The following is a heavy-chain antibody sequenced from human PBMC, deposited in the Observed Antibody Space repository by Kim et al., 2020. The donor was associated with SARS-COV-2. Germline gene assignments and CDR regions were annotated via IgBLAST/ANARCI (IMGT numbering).Heavy chain of an antibody. J-gene: IGHJ6*02. Sequence: ASVKVSCKASGYTFTSYYMHWVRQAPGQGLEWMGIINPSGGSTSYAQKFQGRVTMTRDTSTSTVYMELSSLRSEDTAVYYCARMGGYDILTGYLLTDYYYYGMDVWGQGTTVTVSS. V-gene: IGHV1-46*01. CDR3: ARMGGYDILTGYLLTDYYYYGMDV. D-gene: IGHD3-9*01. CDR2: INPSGGST. CDR1: GYTFTSYY.